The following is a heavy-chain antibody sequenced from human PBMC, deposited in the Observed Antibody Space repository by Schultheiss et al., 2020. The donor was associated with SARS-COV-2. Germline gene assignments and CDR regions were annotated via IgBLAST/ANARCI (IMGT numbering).Heavy chain of an antibody. CDR1: GGSISSYY. CDR3: ARHREYQLLSNYYYYMDV. V-gene: IGHV4-59*08. Sequence: ETLSLTCTVSGGSISSYYWSWIRQPPGKGLEWIGYIYYSGSTNYNPSLKSRVTISVDTSKNQFSLKLSSVTAADTAVYYCARHREYQLLSNYYYYMDVWGKGTTVTVSS. D-gene: IGHD2-2*01. CDR2: IYYSGST. J-gene: IGHJ6*03.